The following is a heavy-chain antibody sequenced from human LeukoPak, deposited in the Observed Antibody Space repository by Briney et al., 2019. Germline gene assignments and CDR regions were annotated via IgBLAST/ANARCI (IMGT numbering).Heavy chain of an antibody. Sequence: ASVKVSCKASGYTFTGYYMHWVRQAPGQGLEWMGWINPNSGGTNYAQKFQGRVTMTRDTSISTAYMELSRLRSDDTAVYYCARDLGYYYDSSGVRGYWGQGTLVTVSS. V-gene: IGHV1-2*02. CDR3: ARDLGYYYDSSGVRGY. J-gene: IGHJ4*02. CDR2: INPNSGGT. CDR1: GYTFTGYY. D-gene: IGHD3-22*01.